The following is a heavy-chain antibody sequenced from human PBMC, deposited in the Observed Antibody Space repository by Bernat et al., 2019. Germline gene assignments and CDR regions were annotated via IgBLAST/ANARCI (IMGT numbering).Heavy chain of an antibody. Sequence: EVQLVESGGGLVKAGGSLRLSCAASGFTFSSYSMNWVRQAPGKGLEWVSSISSSSSYIYYADSVKGRFTISRDNAKNSLYLQMNSLRAEDTAVYYCARDAALAAAGVYYYYGMDVWGQGTTVTVSS. CDR3: ARDAALAAAGVYYYYGMDV. CDR2: ISSSSSYI. CDR1: GFTFSSYS. J-gene: IGHJ6*02. V-gene: IGHV3-21*01. D-gene: IGHD6-13*01.